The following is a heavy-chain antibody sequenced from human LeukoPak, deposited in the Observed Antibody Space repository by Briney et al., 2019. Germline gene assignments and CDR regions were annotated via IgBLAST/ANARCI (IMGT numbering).Heavy chain of an antibody. CDR1: GFNFSTYS. V-gene: IGHV3-53*01. CDR2: IYSDNT. D-gene: IGHD3-10*01. J-gene: IGHJ5*02. CDR3: ARDSVITMVRGVIITRNWFDP. Sequence: GGSLRLSCAASGFNFSTYSMNWVRQAPGKGLEWVSFIYSDNTHYSDSVKGRFTISRDNSKNTLYLQMNSLRAEDTAVYYCARDSVITMVRGVIITRNWFDPWGQGTLVTVSS.